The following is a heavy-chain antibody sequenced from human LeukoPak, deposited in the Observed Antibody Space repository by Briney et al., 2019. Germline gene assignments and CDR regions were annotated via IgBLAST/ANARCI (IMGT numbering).Heavy chain of an antibody. V-gene: IGHV4-34*01. J-gene: IGHJ4*02. CDR2: INHSGST. CDR1: GGSFSGYY. CDR3: ARLVVNSSGWGIDY. D-gene: IGHD6-19*01. Sequence: SETLSLTCAVYGGSFSGYYWSWIRQPPGKGLEWIGEINHSGSTNYNPSLKSRVTISVDTSKNQFSLKLSSVTAADTAVYYCARLVVNSSGWGIDYWGQGTLVTVSS.